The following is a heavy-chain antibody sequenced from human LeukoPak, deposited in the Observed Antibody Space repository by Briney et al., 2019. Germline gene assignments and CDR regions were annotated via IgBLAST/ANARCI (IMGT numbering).Heavy chain of an antibody. CDR3: ARVGRYFDWSRRDFDY. CDR2: INHSGST. CDR1: GGSFSGYY. J-gene: IGHJ4*02. Sequence: SETLSLTCAVYGGSFSGYYWSWIRQPPGKGLEWIGEINHSGSTNYNPSLKSRVTISVDTSKNQFSLKLSSVTAADTAVYYCARVGRYFDWSRRDFDYWGQGTLVTVSS. D-gene: IGHD3-9*01. V-gene: IGHV4-34*01.